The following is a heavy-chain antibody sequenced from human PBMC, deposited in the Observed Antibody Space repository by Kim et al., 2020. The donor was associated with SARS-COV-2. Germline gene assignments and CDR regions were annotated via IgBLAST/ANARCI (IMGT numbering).Heavy chain of an antibody. J-gene: IGHJ4*02. Sequence: SETLSLTCTVSGGSISSGGYYWSWIRQHPGKGLEWIGYIYYSGSTYYNPSLKSRVTISVDTSKNQFSLKLSSVTAADTAVYYCARGGDYDHKYYFDYWGQGTLVTVSS. CDR3: ARGGDYDHKYYFDY. V-gene: IGHV4-31*03. D-gene: IGHD3-16*01. CDR2: IYYSGST. CDR1: GGSISSGGYY.